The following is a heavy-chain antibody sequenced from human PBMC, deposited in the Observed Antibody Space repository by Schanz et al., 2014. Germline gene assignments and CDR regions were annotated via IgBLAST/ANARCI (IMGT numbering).Heavy chain of an antibody. J-gene: IGHJ2*01. Sequence: QVQLQESGPGLVKPSQTLSLTCTVSGGSIRSGTYYWSWIRQPAGKALEWVGRVFPNGITNYNPSRKRRGPISQDASKNQFSLTLTSLTAADTAVYYCARDTTWRLDLWGRGTLVTVSS. D-gene: IGHD1-1*01. CDR3: ARDTTWRLDL. CDR2: VFPNGIT. V-gene: IGHV4-61*02. CDR1: GGSIRSGTYY.